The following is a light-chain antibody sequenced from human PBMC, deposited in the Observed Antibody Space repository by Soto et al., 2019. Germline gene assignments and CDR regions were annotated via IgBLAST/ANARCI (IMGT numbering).Light chain of an antibody. V-gene: IGKV3-11*01. J-gene: IGKJ5*01. CDR3: QQRSNWPIT. Sequence: EIVLTQSPGTLSLSPGERATLSCRASQSISSHLAWYQQKPGQAPRLIIYAASVRATDTPDRFSGSGSGTDFTLTISSLEPEDVAVYYCQQRSNWPITLGQGTRLEIK. CDR1: QSISSH. CDR2: AAS.